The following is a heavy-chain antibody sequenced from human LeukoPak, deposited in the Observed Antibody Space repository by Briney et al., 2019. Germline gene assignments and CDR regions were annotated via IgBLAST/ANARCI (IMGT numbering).Heavy chain of an antibody. CDR3: ARGPDYYDSSGTLWGPDAFDI. CDR2: IIPIFGTA. V-gene: IGHV1-69*06. D-gene: IGHD3-22*01. CDR1: GYTFTGYY. J-gene: IGHJ3*02. Sequence: SVKVSCKASGYTFTGYYMHWVRQAPGQGLEWMGGIIPIFGTANYSQKFQGRVTITADKSRSTAYMELSSLRSEDTAVYYCARGPDYYDSSGTLWGPDAFDIWGQGTMVTVSS.